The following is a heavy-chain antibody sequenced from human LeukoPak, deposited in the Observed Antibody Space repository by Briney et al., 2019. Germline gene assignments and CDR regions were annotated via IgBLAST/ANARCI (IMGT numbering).Heavy chain of an antibody. V-gene: IGHV4-61*05. D-gene: IGHD6-13*01. J-gene: IGHJ4*02. CDR1: GGSISSSSYY. Sequence: ETLSLTCTVSGGSISSSSYYWGWIRQPPGEGLEWIGYIYYSGTTNYNPSLKSRVTISVDTSKNQFSLKLSSVTAADTAVYYCARGVYIAAAQYAYWGQGTLVTVSS. CDR3: ARGVYIAAAQYAY. CDR2: IYYSGTT.